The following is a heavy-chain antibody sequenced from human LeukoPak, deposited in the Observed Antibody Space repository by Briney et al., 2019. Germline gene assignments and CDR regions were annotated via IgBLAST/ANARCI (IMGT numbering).Heavy chain of an antibody. J-gene: IGHJ5*02. CDR3: TKDPNGDYVGAFDP. CDR2: ITGTHYTT. V-gene: IGHV3-23*01. Sequence: GGSLRLSFAASGFTLSSFAMTWVRQAPGKGLEWVSSITGTHYTTYNTDSVKGRFTISRDNSKNTLYLQMNSLRADDTAVYYCTKDPNGDYVGAFDPWGQGTLVTVSS. D-gene: IGHD4-17*01. CDR1: GFTLSSFA.